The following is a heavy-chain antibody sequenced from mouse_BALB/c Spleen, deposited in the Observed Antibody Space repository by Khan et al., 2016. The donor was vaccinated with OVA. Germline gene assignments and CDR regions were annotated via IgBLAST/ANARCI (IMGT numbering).Heavy chain of an antibody. CDR2: INSNGGST. CDR3: ARMARTIN. CDR1: GFTFSSYG. J-gene: IGHJ2*01. Sequence: EVQLQESGGGLVQPGGSLKLSCAASGFTFSSYGMSWVRQTPDKRLELVATINSNGGSTYYPDSVKGRFTISRDNAKNTLYLQMSSLKSEDTAMYYCARMARTINWGQGTTRTVSS. V-gene: IGHV5-6-3*01.